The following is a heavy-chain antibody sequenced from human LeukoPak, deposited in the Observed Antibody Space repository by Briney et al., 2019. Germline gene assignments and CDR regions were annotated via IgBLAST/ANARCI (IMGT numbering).Heavy chain of an antibody. CDR3: ARHPSALNLFDP. D-gene: IGHD3-3*02. CDR1: ARSISSSSYY. J-gene: IGHJ5*02. CDR2: IYHSGRT. Sequence: SETLSLTCTVSARSISSSSYYWDWILQAPGKGLEWIENIYHSGRTYYNPALKSRVTISVDTSRHQFSLKLSSLTAADTAVYYCARHPSALNLFDPWGEGTLVTVSS. V-gene: IGHV4-39*01.